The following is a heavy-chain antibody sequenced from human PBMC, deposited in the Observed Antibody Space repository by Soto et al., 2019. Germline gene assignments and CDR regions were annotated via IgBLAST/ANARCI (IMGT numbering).Heavy chain of an antibody. D-gene: IGHD4-4*01. J-gene: IGHJ6*02. CDR2: INPSSGGT. V-gene: IGHV1-2*02. Sequence: ASVKVSCKASGYPFTGPYIYWVRQAPGQGLEWLGWINPSSGGTEFAEKFQGRVTVTRDTSIRTVFLELNSLTSDDTGVYFCARDFRTYSHGVDVWGRGTAVTVAS. CDR1: GYPFTGPY. CDR3: ARDFRTYSHGVDV.